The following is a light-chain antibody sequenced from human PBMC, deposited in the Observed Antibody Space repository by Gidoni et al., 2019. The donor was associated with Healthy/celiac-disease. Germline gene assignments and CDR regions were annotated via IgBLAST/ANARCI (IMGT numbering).Light chain of an antibody. CDR3: QQYYSTPFT. CDR1: QSVLYSSNNRNY. J-gene: IGKJ2*01. Sequence: DIVMTQSPDSLAVSLGERASINCKSSQSVLYSSNNRNYLPWYQQKPGQPPKLLIYGASTRESGVPNRFSGSGSGTYFTLTISSLQAEDVAVYYCQQYYSTPFTFGQGTKLEIK. CDR2: GAS. V-gene: IGKV4-1*01.